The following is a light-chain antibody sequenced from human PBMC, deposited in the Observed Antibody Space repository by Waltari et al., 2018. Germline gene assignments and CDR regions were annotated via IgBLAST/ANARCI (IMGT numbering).Light chain of an antibody. Sequence: DIQMTQSPSSVSASVGDRVTISCRASQDVGSWLAWYQQRPGKAPNLLIHTASNLQSGVPSRFSGTQSGTEFTLIIDGLQPEDFATYFCQQSDSFPLTFGGGTKLEMK. CDR3: QQSDSFPLT. CDR1: QDVGSW. J-gene: IGKJ4*01. CDR2: TAS. V-gene: IGKV1-12*01.